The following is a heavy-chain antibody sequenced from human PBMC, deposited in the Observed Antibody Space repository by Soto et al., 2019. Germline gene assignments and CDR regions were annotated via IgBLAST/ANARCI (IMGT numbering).Heavy chain of an antibody. J-gene: IGHJ4*02. CDR3: AKAPISYCSSTRCYRYFDI. CDR1: GFSFSSHW. V-gene: IGHV3-74*01. CDR2: INRDGSST. Sequence: EVQLAESGGGLVQPGGSLRLSCAASGFSFSSHWMHWIRQDPEKGLVWVSHINRDGSSTAYADSVKGRFTISRDNAKNTMYLQMDSLRADDTAVNYCAKAPISYCSSTRCYRYFDIWGQGTLVTVSS. D-gene: IGHD2-2*01.